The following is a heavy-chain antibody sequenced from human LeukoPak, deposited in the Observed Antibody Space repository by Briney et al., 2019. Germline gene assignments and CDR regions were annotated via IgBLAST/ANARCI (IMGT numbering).Heavy chain of an antibody. CDR1: GGSISSSSYY. CDR2: IYYSGST. V-gene: IGHV4-39*07. D-gene: IGHD3-16*01. CDR3: AVALGYYFDY. J-gene: IGHJ4*02. Sequence: SETLSLTCTVSGGSISSSSYYWGWIRQPPGKGLEWTGSIYYSGSTYYNPSLKSRVTISVDTSKNQFSLKLSSVTAADTAVYYCAVALGYYFDYWGQGTLVTVSS.